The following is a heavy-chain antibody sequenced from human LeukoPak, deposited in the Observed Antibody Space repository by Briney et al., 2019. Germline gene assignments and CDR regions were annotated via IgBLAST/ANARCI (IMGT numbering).Heavy chain of an antibody. CDR3: ARGGYDHAFDI. D-gene: IGHD2-15*01. J-gene: IGHJ3*02. CDR2: IWSEGSDT. Sequence: GGSLRLSCAASRFTFSSYGVHCVRQSPGKGRVGVSRIWSEGSDTIHGDSVKGRFTIYSDNAKSTLYLKMNRLKAEDTAVYYCARGGYDHAFDIWGQGTMVTVFS. V-gene: IGHV3-74*01. CDR1: RFTFSSYG.